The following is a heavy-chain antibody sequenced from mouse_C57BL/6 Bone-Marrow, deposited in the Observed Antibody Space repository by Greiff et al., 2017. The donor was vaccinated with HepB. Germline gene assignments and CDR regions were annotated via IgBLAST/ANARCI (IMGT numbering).Heavy chain of an antibody. CDR1: GYTFTSYG. CDR3: ARYLYGSSSFAY. V-gene: IGHV1-81*01. J-gene: IGHJ3*01. D-gene: IGHD1-1*01. CDR2: IYPRSGNT. Sequence: VQLKQSGAELARPGASVKLSCKASGYTFTSYGISWVKQRTGQGLEWIGEIYPRSGNTYYNEKFKGKATLTADKSSSTAYMDLRSLTSEDSAVYFCARYLYGSSSFAYWGQGTLVTVSA.